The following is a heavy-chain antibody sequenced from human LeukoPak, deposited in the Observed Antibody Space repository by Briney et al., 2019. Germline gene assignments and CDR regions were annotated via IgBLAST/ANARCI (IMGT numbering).Heavy chain of an antibody. CDR1: GFTFSSYW. D-gene: IGHD2-2*01. V-gene: IGHV3-7*01. Sequence: GGSLRLSCAASGFTFSSYWMSWVRQAPGKGLEWVANIKQDGSEKYYVDSVKGRFTISRDNAKNSLYLQMNSLRAEDTAVYYCARERLGYCSSTSCYVSDYWGQGTLVTVSS. CDR2: IKQDGSEK. CDR3: ARERLGYCSSTSCYVSDY. J-gene: IGHJ4*02.